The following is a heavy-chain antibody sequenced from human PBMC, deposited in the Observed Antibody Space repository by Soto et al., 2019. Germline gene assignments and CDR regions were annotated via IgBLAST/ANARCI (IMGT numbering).Heavy chain of an antibody. CDR3: ARLKRDGYNYSPLYY. Sequence: KVSCKASGYTFTSYWIGWVRQMPGKGLEWMGIIYPGDSDTRYSPSFQGQVTISADKSISTAYLQWSSLKASDTAMYYCARLKRDGYNYSPLYYWGQGTLVTVSS. CDR2: IYPGDSDT. D-gene: IGHD5-12*01. V-gene: IGHV5-51*01. J-gene: IGHJ4*02. CDR1: GYTFTSYW.